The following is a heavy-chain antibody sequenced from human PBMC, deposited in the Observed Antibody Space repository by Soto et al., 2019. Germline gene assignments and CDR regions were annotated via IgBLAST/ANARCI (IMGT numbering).Heavy chain of an antibody. D-gene: IGHD2-2*01. J-gene: IGHJ4*02. V-gene: IGHV3-33*01. Sequence: GGSLRLSCAASGFTFSNYGMHWVRQAPGKGLEWVAVIWYDGSNRYYADSVKGRFTISRDISTNTLYLQMNSLRAEDTAVYYCARDLGYCSRTSCMGYYFDYWGQGTLGTVSS. CDR3: ARDLGYCSRTSCMGYYFDY. CDR2: IWYDGSNR. CDR1: GFTFSNYG.